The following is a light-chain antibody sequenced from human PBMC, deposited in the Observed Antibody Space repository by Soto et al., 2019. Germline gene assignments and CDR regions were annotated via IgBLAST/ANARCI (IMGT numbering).Light chain of an antibody. CDR1: QGVRSY. CDR2: AAS. J-gene: IGKJ5*01. Sequence: EIVLTQSPATLSSSPGDRATLPCRASQGVRSYLAWYQQKPGQAPRLLIYAASTWAPGIPARFSGSGSGTDFTLTISSLEPEDFASYYCQQRSSWPFTFGQGTKLEIK. CDR3: QQRSSWPFT. V-gene: IGKV3-11*01.